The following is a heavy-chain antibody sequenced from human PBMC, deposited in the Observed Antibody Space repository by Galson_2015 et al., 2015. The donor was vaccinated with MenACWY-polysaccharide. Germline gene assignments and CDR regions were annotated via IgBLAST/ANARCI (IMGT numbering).Heavy chain of an antibody. CDR3: VRARYLDV. CDR2: ISSGSRII. D-gene: IGHD1-14*01. V-gene: IGHV3-48*01. Sequence: SLRLSCAASGFTFSDYTLNWVRQAPGKGLEWLSHISSGSRIIYYADSVRGRFTISRDNAKNSLYLQMSSLRAEDTAVYYCVRARYLDVWGQGTTVTVSS. J-gene: IGHJ6*02. CDR1: GFTFSDYT.